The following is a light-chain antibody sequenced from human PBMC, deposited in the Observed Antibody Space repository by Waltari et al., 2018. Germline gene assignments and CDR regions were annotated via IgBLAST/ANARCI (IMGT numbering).Light chain of an antibody. CDR2: EAS. Sequence: EIVLTQSPATLSLSPVERATLSCRASQSVSSYLAWYQQKPGQAPRLLIYEASNRATGIPPRFSGSGSGTDFTLTISSLEPEDFAVYYCQQRSNWPPYTFGQGTKLEIK. CDR1: QSVSSY. CDR3: QQRSNWPPYT. V-gene: IGKV3-11*01. J-gene: IGKJ2*01.